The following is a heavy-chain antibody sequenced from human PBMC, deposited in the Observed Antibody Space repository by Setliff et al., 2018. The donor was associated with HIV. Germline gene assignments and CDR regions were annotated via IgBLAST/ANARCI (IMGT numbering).Heavy chain of an antibody. V-gene: IGHV5-51*01. D-gene: IGHD3-22*01. J-gene: IGHJ4*02. CDR1: GYTFTNYA. Sequence: GXSLKSAFEASGYTFTNYAIAWVRQMPGKXLEWMGVVNPADSNVVXSPSFQGQVTISADKSTNTAYLQWSSLKTSDTAIYYCARHNCYDLWGQGVLVTV. CDR2: VNPADSNV. CDR3: ARHNCYDL.